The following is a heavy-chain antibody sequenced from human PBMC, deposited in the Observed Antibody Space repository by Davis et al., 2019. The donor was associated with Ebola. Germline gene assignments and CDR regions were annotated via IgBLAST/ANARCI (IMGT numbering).Heavy chain of an antibody. J-gene: IGHJ4*02. CDR1: GFTFSDYY. D-gene: IGHD5-12*01. Sequence: GESLKISCAASGFTFSDYYMSWIRQAPGKGLEWVSYITSSGSTIYYADSVKGRFTISRDNAKNSLYLQMNSLRDEDTAVYYCARDLGDIVATMGGYWGQGTLVTVSS. V-gene: IGHV3-11*04. CDR3: ARDLGDIVATMGGY. CDR2: ITSSGSTI.